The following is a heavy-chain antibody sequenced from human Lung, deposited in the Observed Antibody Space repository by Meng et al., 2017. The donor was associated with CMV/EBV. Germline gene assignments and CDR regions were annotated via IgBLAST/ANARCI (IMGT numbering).Heavy chain of an antibody. J-gene: IGHJ6*02. V-gene: IGHV4-59*01. CDR1: GGSISTYY. CDR2: ISNSGST. CDR3: ARFDMDVEGYYGMDV. D-gene: IGHD2-15*01. Sequence: SETLSLTCTVSGGSISTYYWNWLRQLPGKGLEWIGYISNSGSTDYNPSLKSRVTISVDTSKNQFSLKLTSVTAADTAVYYCARFDMDVEGYYGMDVWGQGTTVTGSS.